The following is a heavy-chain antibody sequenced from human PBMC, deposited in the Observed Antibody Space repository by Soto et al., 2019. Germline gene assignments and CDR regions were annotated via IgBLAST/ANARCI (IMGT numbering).Heavy chain of an antibody. Sequence: EVQLLESGGGLVQPGGSLRLSCAASGFTFSMSAMSWVRQAPGKGLEWVSTTGLNGRTTYYADSVKGRFTVSRDNSRNTLDLQMHSLRAEDTAVYYCATVHGTSRSFDYWGQGTLVTVSS. J-gene: IGHJ4*02. V-gene: IGHV3-23*01. CDR1: GFTFSMSA. CDR3: ATVHGTSRSFDY. CDR2: TGLNGRTT. D-gene: IGHD6-13*01.